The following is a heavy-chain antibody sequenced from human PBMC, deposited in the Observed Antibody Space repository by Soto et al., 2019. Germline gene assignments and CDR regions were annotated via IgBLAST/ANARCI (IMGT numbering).Heavy chain of an antibody. CDR1: GYSFTSYW. CDR2: IYPGDSDT. CDR3: ARHTIAVAGGYYYYYGMDV. V-gene: IGHV5-51*01. D-gene: IGHD6-19*01. Sequence: GESLKISCKGSGYSFTSYWIGWVRQMPGKGLEWMGIIYPGDSDTRYSPSFQGQVTISADKSISTAYLQWSSLKASDTAMYYCARHTIAVAGGYYYYYGMDVWGQGTTVTVSS. J-gene: IGHJ6*02.